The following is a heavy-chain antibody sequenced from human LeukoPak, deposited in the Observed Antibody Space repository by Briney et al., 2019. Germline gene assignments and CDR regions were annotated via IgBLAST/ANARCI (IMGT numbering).Heavy chain of an antibody. Sequence: GSLRLSCAASGFTFSSYGMSWVRQAPGMGLEWVSLIGGGDGSTFYADPVKGRFTISRDNSKNTLYLHMNSLRAEDTAVYYCARGLVGANGAFDIWGQGTMVTVSS. CDR3: ARGLVGANGAFDI. J-gene: IGHJ3*02. V-gene: IGHV3-23*01. CDR2: IGGGDGST. D-gene: IGHD1-26*01. CDR1: GFTFSSYG.